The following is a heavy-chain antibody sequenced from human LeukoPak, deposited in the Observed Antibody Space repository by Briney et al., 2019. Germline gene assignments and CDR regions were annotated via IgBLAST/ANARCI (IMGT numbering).Heavy chain of an antibody. CDR1: GYTFTGYY. D-gene: IGHD6-19*01. CDR2: ISAYNGNT. Sequence: ASVKVSCKASGYTFTGYYMHWVRQAPGQGLEWMGWISAYNGNTNYAQKLQGRVTMTTDTSTSTAYMELRSLRSDDTAVYYCARGAWLDLDYWGQGTLVTVSS. V-gene: IGHV1-18*04. J-gene: IGHJ4*02. CDR3: ARGAWLDLDY.